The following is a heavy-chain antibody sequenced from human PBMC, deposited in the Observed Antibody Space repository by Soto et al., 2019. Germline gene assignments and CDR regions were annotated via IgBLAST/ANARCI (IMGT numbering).Heavy chain of an antibody. CDR3: ARGLLLWFGESQTSLFAY. J-gene: IGHJ4*02. D-gene: IGHD3-10*01. Sequence: PSETLSLTCTVSGASISSDYWSWIRQSPGKGLEWIGYIYKNGSTNYNPSLKSRVSMSVDTSKKQFSLNLSSVTAADTAVYYCARGLLLWFGESQTSLFAYWGQGTLVTVSS. CDR1: GASISSDY. V-gene: IGHV4-59*01. CDR2: IYKNGST.